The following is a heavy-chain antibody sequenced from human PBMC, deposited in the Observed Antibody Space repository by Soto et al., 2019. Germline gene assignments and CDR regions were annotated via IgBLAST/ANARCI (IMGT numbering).Heavy chain of an antibody. CDR2: IIPIFGTA. D-gene: IGHD2-2*01. V-gene: IGHV1-69*01. Sequence: QVQLVQSGAEVKKPGSSVKVSCKASGGTFSSYAISWVRQAPGQGLEWMGGIIPIFGTANYAQKFKGRVTITADESTSTAYMELSSLRSEDTAVYYCARSIVVVPAYYYYYGMDVWGQGTTVTVSS. CDR3: ARSIVVVPAYYYYYGMDV. CDR1: GGTFSSYA. J-gene: IGHJ6*02.